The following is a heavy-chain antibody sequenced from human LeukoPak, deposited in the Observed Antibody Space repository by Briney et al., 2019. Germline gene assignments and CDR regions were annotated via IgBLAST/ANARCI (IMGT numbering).Heavy chain of an antibody. J-gene: IGHJ1*01. V-gene: IGHV1-2*02. Sequence: ASVKVSCKTSGYTFNLKYIHWVRQAPGQGLEWVGWLNPDSGFTKNAQKFQGRVTLTRDTSIDTAYMELSSLRSDDTAVYYCATDRHTSGWTPFQHWGQGTLVTVSS. CDR2: LNPDSGFT. D-gene: IGHD6-19*01. CDR1: GYTFNLKY. CDR3: ATDRHTSGWTPFQH.